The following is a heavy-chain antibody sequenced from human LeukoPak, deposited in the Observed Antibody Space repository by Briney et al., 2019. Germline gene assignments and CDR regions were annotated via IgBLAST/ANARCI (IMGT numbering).Heavy chain of an antibody. CDR1: GGTFSSYA. J-gene: IGHJ4*02. Sequence: ASVKVSCKASGGTFSSYAISWVRQAPGQGLEWMGRIIPILGIANYAQKFQGRVTITADKSTSTGYMELSSLRSEDTAVYYCARHSLVGASFDYWGQGTLVTVSS. V-gene: IGHV1-69*04. CDR3: ARHSLVGASFDY. D-gene: IGHD1-26*01. CDR2: IIPILGIA.